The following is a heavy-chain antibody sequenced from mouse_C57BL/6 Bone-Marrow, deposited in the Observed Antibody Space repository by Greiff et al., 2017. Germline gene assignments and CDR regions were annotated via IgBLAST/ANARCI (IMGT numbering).Heavy chain of an antibody. J-gene: IGHJ3*01. D-gene: IGHD2-1*01. V-gene: IGHV5-6*02. CDR3: ARTGNPAWFAY. CDR2: ISSGGSYT. Sequence: DVMLVESGGDLVKPGGSLKLSCAASGFTFSSYGMSWVRQTPVKRLEWVATISSGGSYTYYPDSVKGRFTISRDNAKNTLYLQLSSLKSEDTAMYYCARTGNPAWFAYWGQGTLVTVSA. CDR1: GFTFSSYG.